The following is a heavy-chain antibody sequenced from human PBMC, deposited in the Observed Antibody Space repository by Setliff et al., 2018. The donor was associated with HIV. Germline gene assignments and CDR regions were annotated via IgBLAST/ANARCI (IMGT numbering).Heavy chain of an antibody. CDR3: ARGALLAVFDFDH. D-gene: IGHD3-10*01. Sequence: ASVKVSCKTSGGTFSSYAITWVRQAPGQGLEWMGWINPNSGGTNYAQTFQGRVTMTRDTSISTAYMELSRLRSDDTAVYFCARGALLAVFDFDHWGHGTLVTVSS. V-gene: IGHV1-2*02. J-gene: IGHJ4*01. CDR2: INPNSGGT. CDR1: GGTFSSYA.